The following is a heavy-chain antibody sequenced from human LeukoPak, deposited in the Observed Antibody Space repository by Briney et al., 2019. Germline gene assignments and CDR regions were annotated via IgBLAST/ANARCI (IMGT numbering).Heavy chain of an antibody. V-gene: IGHV1-69*13. Sequence: ASVKVSCKASGGTFSSYAISWVRQAPGQGLEWMGGIIPIFGTANYAQKFQGRVTITADESTSTAYMELSSLRSEDTAVYYCARRQPWGRDGYHGGFDYWGQGTLVTVSS. CDR1: GGTFSSYA. CDR2: IIPIFGTA. CDR3: ARRQPWGRDGYHGGFDY. J-gene: IGHJ4*02. D-gene: IGHD5-24*01.